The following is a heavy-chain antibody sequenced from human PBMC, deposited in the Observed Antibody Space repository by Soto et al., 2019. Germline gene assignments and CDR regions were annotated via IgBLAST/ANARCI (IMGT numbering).Heavy chain of an antibody. CDR2: IKQDGSEK. CDR1: GFTFSSYW. V-gene: IGHV3-7*01. D-gene: IGHD6-13*01. J-gene: IGHJ6*02. Sequence: GGSLGLSCAASGFTFSSYWMSWVRQAPGKGLEWVANIKQDGSEKYYVDSVKGRFTISRDNAKNSLYLQMNSLRAEDTAVYYCAREGYSSSWGNYYYGMDVWGQGTTVTVSS. CDR3: AREGYSSSWGNYYYGMDV.